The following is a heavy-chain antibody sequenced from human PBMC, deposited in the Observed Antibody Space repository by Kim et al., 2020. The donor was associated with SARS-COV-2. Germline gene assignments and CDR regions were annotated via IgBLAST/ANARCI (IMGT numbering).Heavy chain of an antibody. Sequence: SVKVSCKASGFIFTSSAVQWVRQARGQRLEWIGWIVVGSGNTNYAQKFQERVTITRDMSTSTAYMELSSLRSEDTAVYYCAAGRPYQNYDILTGYYDYYYYYGMDVWGQGTTVTVSS. CDR1: GFIFTSSA. J-gene: IGHJ6*02. CDR3: AAGRPYQNYDILTGYYDYYYYYGMDV. CDR2: IVVGSGNT. D-gene: IGHD3-9*01. V-gene: IGHV1-58*01.